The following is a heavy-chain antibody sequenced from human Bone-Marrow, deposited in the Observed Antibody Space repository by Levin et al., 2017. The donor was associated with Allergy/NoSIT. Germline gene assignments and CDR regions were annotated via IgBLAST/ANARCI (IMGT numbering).Heavy chain of an antibody. V-gene: IGHV3-7*01. CDR1: GFIFTTYW. Sequence: GGSLRLSCAASGFIFTTYWMSWVRQVPGRGLEWVASIKQDGSEQFYVDSVKGRFTISRDNAKNSLYLQVTSLRAEDTAVYHCARLGCSTTKCFDAMDVWGQGTTVTVSS. D-gene: IGHD2/OR15-2a*01. J-gene: IGHJ6*02. CDR3: ARLGCSTTKCFDAMDV. CDR2: IKQDGSEQ.